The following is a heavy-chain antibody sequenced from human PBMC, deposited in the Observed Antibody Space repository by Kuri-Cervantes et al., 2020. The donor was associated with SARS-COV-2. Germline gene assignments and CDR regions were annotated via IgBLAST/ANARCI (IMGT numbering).Heavy chain of an antibody. CDR3: ARGSSPSSNYYYYGMDV. Sequence: ASVKVSCKASGYTLTSYGISWVRQAPGQGLEWMGWISAYNGNTNYAQKLQGRVTMTTDTSTSTAYMELRSLRSDDTAVYYCARGSSPSSNYYYYGMDVWGQGTTVTVSS. V-gene: IGHV1-18*04. D-gene: IGHD6-6*01. CDR2: ISAYNGNT. CDR1: GYTLTSYG. J-gene: IGHJ6*02.